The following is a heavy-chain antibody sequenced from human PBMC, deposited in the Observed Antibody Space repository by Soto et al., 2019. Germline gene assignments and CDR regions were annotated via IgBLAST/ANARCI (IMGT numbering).Heavy chain of an antibody. J-gene: IGHJ4*02. D-gene: IGHD3-22*01. V-gene: IGHV4-59*01. Sequence: ETLSLTCTVSGGSISGYYWSWIRQTPGKGLEWIGYIYYTGTTNYNPSLKSRVTISVDTSKNQFSLKLSSVTAADTAVYYCASDDASGYYYLYRGQGTLVTVSS. CDR2: IYYTGTT. CDR3: ASDDASGYYYLY. CDR1: GGSISGYY.